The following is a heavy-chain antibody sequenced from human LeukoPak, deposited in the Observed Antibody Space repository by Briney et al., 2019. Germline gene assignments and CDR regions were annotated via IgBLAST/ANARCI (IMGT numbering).Heavy chain of an antibody. CDR1: GFTFDDYA. J-gene: IGHJ4*02. CDR3: VRDVSLGFCSGGACSAHFDY. Sequence: GGSLRLSCTASGFTFDDYAMHWVRQAPGKGLEWVSGISWNSGSTVYVDSVKGRFTISRDNARNSLCLQMYSLRPEDMALYYCVRDVSLGFCSGGACSAHFDYWGQGTLVIVSS. D-gene: IGHD2-15*01. CDR2: ISWNSGST. V-gene: IGHV3-9*03.